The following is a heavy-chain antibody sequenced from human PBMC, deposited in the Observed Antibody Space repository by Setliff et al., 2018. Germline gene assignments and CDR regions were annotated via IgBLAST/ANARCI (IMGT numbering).Heavy chain of an antibody. CDR1: GGTFNNYL. V-gene: IGHV1-69*05. Sequence: VASVKVSCKASGGTFNNYLISWVRQAPGQGLEWMGGIIPIFGTTRYTQKFQGRLTFFMDESTNTAYMELSSLRSEDTAVYFCAREKKYSSSTSFFGSGFDFWSQGALVTVSS. CDR3: AREKKYSSSTSFFGSGFDF. J-gene: IGHJ4*02. D-gene: IGHD3-3*01. CDR2: IIPIFGTT.